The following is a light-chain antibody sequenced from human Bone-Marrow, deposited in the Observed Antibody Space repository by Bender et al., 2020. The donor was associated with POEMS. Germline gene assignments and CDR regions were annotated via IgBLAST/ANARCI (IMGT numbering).Light chain of an antibody. Sequence: QSALTQPRSVSGSPGQSVTISCTGSSSDVGTYHYVSWYQLHPGKAPKLIIYDVNNRPSGVPDRFSGSKSGNTASLTIPGLQSEDEADYSCCSYAGTYTWVFGGGTKLTVL. J-gene: IGLJ3*02. V-gene: IGLV2-11*01. CDR2: DVN. CDR1: SSDVGTYHY. CDR3: CSYAGTYTWV.